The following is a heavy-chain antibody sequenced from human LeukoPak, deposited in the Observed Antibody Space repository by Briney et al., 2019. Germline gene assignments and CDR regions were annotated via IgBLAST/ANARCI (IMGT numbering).Heavy chain of an antibody. J-gene: IGHJ6*02. CDR3: AVPMTTVISLDGMDV. CDR2: ISSSGSTI. Sequence: GGSLRLSCAASGFTFSSYAMSWVRQAPGKGLERVSYISSSGSTIYYADSVKGRFTISRDNAKNSLYLQMNSLRAEDTAVYYCAVPMTTVISLDGMDVWGQGTTVTVSS. D-gene: IGHD4-17*01. CDR1: GFTFSSYA. V-gene: IGHV3-48*04.